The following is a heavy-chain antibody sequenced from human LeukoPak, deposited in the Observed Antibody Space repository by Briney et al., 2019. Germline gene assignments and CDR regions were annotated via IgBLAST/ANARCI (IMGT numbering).Heavy chain of an antibody. V-gene: IGHV3-9*01. Sequence: GRSLRLSCAASGFTFDDYAMHWARQAPGKGLEWVSGISWSSGSIGYADSVKGRFTISRDNAKNSLYLQMNSLRAEDTAFYYCAKAPGYYRYYFDYWGQGTLVTVSS. CDR2: ISWSSGSI. D-gene: IGHD3-22*01. CDR1: GFTFDDYA. CDR3: AKAPGYYRYYFDY. J-gene: IGHJ4*02.